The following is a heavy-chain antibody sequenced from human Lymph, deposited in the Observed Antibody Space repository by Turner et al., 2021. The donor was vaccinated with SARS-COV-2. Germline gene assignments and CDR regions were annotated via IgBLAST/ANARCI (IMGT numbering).Heavy chain of an antibody. D-gene: IGHD6-19*01. Sequence: HVQLVHSWAEVKKPGASVKVSCKVSGSTLTELSIPLVRQAPGKGLEWMGGFDHEDGETIYAQKFQGRVTKTEDTSTDTHYMELSSLRSEDTDVYYCAIGSSKPQWLDLFWYWGQGTLVTVSS. V-gene: IGHV1-24*01. CDR2: FDHEDGET. J-gene: IGHJ4*02. CDR3: AIGSSKPQWLDLFWY. CDR1: GSTLTELS.